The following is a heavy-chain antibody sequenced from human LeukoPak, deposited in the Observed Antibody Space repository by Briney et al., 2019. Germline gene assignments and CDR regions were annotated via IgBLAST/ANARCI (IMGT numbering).Heavy chain of an antibody. V-gene: IGHV3-72*01. CDR1: GFTFSDHF. Sequence: PGESLRLSCAASGFTFSDHFLDWVRQAPGKGLEWVGRTRNKANSYITEYAASVKGRFTISRDDSKNSLYLQMSSLRTDDTAMYYCASIRGTFGYWGQGTLVTVSS. D-gene: IGHD1-26*01. CDR2: TRNKANSYIT. J-gene: IGHJ4*02. CDR3: ASIRGTFGY.